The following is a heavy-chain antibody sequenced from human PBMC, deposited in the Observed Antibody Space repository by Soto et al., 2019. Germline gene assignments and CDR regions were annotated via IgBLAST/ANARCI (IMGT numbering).Heavy chain of an antibody. CDR3: ARQPSNSYYYYMDV. Sequence: SETLSLTCTVSGGSISSYYWSWIRQPPGKGLEWIGYIYYSGSTNYNPSLKSRVTISVDTSKNQSSLRLTSVTAADTAVYFCARQPSNSYYYYMDVWGKGTTVTVSS. CDR2: IYYSGST. V-gene: IGHV4-59*08. CDR1: GGSISSYY. J-gene: IGHJ6*03. D-gene: IGHD3-3*02.